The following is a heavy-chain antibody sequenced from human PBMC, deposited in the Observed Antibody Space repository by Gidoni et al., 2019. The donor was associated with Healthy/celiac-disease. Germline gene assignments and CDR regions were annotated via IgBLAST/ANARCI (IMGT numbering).Heavy chain of an antibody. J-gene: IGHJ4*02. V-gene: IGHV3-23*01. Sequence: EVQLLESGGGLVQPGGSLRLSCAASGFTFSSYAMRWVRQAPGKGLEWVSAISGSGGSTYYADSVKGRFTISRDNSKNTLYLQMNSLRAEDTAVYYWAKVTYGSGSYWWGQGTLVTVSS. CDR1: GFTFSSYA. D-gene: IGHD3-10*01. CDR2: ISGSGGST. CDR3: AKVTYGSGSYW.